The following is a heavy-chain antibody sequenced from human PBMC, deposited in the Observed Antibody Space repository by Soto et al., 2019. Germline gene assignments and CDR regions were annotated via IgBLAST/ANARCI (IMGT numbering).Heavy chain of an antibody. CDR3: ASLMTTVTTFDY. V-gene: IGHV1-69*02. CDR2: IIPILGIA. J-gene: IGHJ4*02. CDR1: GGTFSSYT. D-gene: IGHD4-17*01. Sequence: QVQLVQSGAEVKKPGSSVKVSCKASGGTFSSYTISWVRQAPGQGLEWMGRIIPILGIANYAQKFQGRVTITAAKSTSTAYMELSSLRSEDTAVYYCASLMTTVTTFDYWGQGTLVTVSS.